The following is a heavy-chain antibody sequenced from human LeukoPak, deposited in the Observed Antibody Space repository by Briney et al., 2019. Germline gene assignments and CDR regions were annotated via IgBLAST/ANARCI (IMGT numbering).Heavy chain of an antibody. CDR2: IYTGGNT. CDR3: ARGDDSGYYDYFDY. Sequence: GSLRLSCAASGFTVDSNYLSWVRQAPGKGLEWVSTIYTGGNTYYAASVKGWFTISRDFSKNTVFLHMNSLRAEDTAMYYCARGDDSGYYDYFDYWGQGALVTVSS. V-gene: IGHV3-53*01. J-gene: IGHJ4*02. D-gene: IGHD3-22*01. CDR1: GFTVDSNY.